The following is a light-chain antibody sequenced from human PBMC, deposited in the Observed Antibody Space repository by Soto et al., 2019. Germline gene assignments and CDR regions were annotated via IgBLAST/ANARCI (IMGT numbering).Light chain of an antibody. CDR3: QQYDTWPRT. J-gene: IGKJ1*01. V-gene: IGKV3-15*01. CDR1: QSVSSN. CDR2: GAS. Sequence: EFVLTQSPGTLSLSPGERATLSCRASQSVSSNFAWYLQKPGQAPRLLIYGASTRATAVPARFTASGSGTEFTLTISSLQSDDFGVYYCQQYDTWPRTFGQGTKVDIK.